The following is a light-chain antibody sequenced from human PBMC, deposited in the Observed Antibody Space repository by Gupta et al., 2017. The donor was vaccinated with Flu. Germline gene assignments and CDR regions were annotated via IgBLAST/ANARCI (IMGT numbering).Light chain of an antibody. CDR3: MQSLQTPYT. Sequence: DIVMTQSPVSLPVTPGESASISCRSSQSLLHSNGNIYLDWYLQKPGQSPQLLLYLGFSRASGVRDRFSGSGSDTDFTLKITRVQAEDVGVYYCMQSLQTPYTFGQGTTLEIK. V-gene: IGKV2-28*01. CDR1: QSLLHSNGNIY. J-gene: IGKJ2*01. CDR2: LGF.